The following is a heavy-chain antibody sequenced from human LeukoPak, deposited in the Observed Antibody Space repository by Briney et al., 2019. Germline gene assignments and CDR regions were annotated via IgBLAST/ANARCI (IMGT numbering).Heavy chain of an antibody. CDR2: INHSGST. CDR3: ARGNCSSTSCMDY. Sequence: SETLSHTCAVYGGSFSGYYWSWIRQPPGKGLEWIGEINHSGSTNYNPSLKSRVTISVDTSKNQFSLKLSSVTAADTAVYYCARGNCSSTSCMDYWGQGTLVTVSS. CDR1: GGSFSGYY. V-gene: IGHV4-34*01. D-gene: IGHD2-2*01. J-gene: IGHJ4*02.